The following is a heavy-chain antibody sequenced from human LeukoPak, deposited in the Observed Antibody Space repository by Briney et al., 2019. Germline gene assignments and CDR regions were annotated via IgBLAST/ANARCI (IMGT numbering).Heavy chain of an antibody. J-gene: IGHJ4*02. D-gene: IGHD3-22*01. CDR3: ARESLYYYDSSGYYDRWGFDY. CDR1: GGSISGSSYY. Sequence: SETLSLTCTVSGGSISGSSYYWGWIRQPPGKGLEWIGSIYYSGSTYYNPSLKSRVTISVDTSKNQFSLKLSSVTAADTAVYYCARESLYYYDSSGYYDRWGFDYWGQGTLVTVSS. V-gene: IGHV4-39*02. CDR2: IYYSGST.